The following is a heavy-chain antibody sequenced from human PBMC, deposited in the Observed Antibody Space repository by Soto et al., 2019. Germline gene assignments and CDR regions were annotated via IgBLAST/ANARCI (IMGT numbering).Heavy chain of an antibody. CDR2: INHSGST. J-gene: IGHJ5*02. D-gene: IGHD6-13*01. CDR1: GGSFSGYY. CDR3: ARVTRQLGTFNWFDP. Sequence: SETLSLTCAVYGGSFSGYYWSWIRQPPGKGLEWIGEINHSGSTNYNPSLKSRVTISVDTSKNQFSLKLSSVTAADTAVYYCARVTRQLGTFNWFDPWGQGTLVTVSS. V-gene: IGHV4-34*01.